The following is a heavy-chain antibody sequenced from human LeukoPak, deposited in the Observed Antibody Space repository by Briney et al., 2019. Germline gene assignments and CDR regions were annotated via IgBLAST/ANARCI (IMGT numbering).Heavy chain of an antibody. V-gene: IGHV3-23*01. J-gene: IGHJ4*02. CDR1: GFTFSTYA. CDR3: ANAEPMTTYFDY. CDR2: ISGTGDTI. D-gene: IGHD4-11*01. Sequence: GGSLRLSCAASGFTFSTYAMSWVRQAPGKGLEWVSAISGTGDTIYYADSVKGRFTISRDSSKNTLFLLMNSLRAEDTAVYYCANAEPMTTYFDYWGQGTLVTVSS.